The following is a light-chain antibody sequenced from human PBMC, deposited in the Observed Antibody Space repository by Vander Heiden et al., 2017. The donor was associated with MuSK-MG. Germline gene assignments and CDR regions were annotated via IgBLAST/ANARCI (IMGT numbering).Light chain of an antibody. V-gene: IGKV1-5*03. CDR2: KAS. CDR3: QQYNTYPWT. Sequence: DIQMTQSPSTLPASVGDRVTITCRASQSISSWLAWYQQKAGKAPKLLIYKASSSESGVPSRFSGSGSGTEFTLTISSLQPDDFATYHCQQYNTYPWTFGQGTKVEIK. CDR1: QSISSW. J-gene: IGKJ1*01.